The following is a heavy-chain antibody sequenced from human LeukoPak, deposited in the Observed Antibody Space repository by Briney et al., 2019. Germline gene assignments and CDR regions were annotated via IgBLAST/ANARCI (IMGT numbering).Heavy chain of an antibody. V-gene: IGHV4-39*07. D-gene: IGHD6-6*01. Sequence: KPSETLSLTCTVSGGSISSSSYYWSWIRQPPGKGLEWIGEINHSGSTNYNPSLKSRVTISVDTSKNQFSLKLSSVTAADTAVYYCAIEYSSSGGGDYWGQGTLVTVSS. CDR1: GGSISSSSYY. J-gene: IGHJ4*02. CDR2: INHSGST. CDR3: AIEYSSSGGGDY.